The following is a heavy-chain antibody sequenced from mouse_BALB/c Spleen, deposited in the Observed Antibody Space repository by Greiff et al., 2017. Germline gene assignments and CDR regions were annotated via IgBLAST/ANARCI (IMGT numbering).Heavy chain of an antibody. CDR2: ILPGSGST. CDR3: ARALSTMITTVDY. Sequence: VQLQQSGAELMKPGASVKISCKATGYTFSSYWIEWVKQRPGHGLEWIGEILPGSGSTNYNEKFKGKATFTADTSSNTAYMQLSSLTSEDSAVYYCARALSTMITTVDYWGQGTTLTVSS. J-gene: IGHJ2*01. D-gene: IGHD2-4*01. CDR1: GYTFSSYW. V-gene: IGHV1-9*01.